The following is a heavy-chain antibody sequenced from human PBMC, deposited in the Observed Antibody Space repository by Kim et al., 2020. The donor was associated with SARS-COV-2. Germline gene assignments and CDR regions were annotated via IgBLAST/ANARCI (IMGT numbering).Heavy chain of an antibody. Sequence: GGSTSYEQKFQGRVTMTRDTSTSTVYMELSSLRSEDTAVYYCAGGLGFDYWGQGTLVTVSS. V-gene: IGHV1-46*01. CDR2: GGST. J-gene: IGHJ4*02. D-gene: IGHD3-16*01. CDR3: AGGLGFDY.